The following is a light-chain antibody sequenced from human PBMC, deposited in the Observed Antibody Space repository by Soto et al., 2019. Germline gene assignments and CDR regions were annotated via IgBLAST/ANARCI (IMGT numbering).Light chain of an antibody. V-gene: IGKV3-11*01. Sequence: EIVLTQSTATLSLSPGERATLSCRASQSVSSYLAWYQQKPDQAPRLLIYDASNRATGIPARFSGSGSGTDFTLTVSSLEPEDFAVYYCQQRSNWPYTFVQGTKLEIK. CDR1: QSVSSY. CDR2: DAS. J-gene: IGKJ2*01. CDR3: QQRSNWPYT.